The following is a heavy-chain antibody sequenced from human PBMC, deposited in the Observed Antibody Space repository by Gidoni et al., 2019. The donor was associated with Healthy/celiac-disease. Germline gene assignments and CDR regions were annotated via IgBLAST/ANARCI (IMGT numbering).Heavy chain of an antibody. CDR2: IYSGGST. D-gene: IGHD1-7*01. CDR1: GFTVSRNY. J-gene: IGHJ4*02. CDR3: ARVNLPYFFDY. V-gene: IGHV3-53*01. Sequence: EVQLVESGGGLIQPGGSLRLSCAASGFTVSRNYMSWVRQAPGKGLEWVSVIYSGGSTYYSDSVKGRFTISRDNSKNTLYLQMNSLRAEDTAVYYCARVNLPYFFDYWGQGTLVTVSS.